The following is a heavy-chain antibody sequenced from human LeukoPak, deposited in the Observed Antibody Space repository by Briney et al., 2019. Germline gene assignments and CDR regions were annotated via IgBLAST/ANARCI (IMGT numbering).Heavy chain of an antibody. V-gene: IGHV3-11*06. CDR2: ISSSSSYT. CDR3: ARDRRSGGSCYDY. Sequence: GGSLRLSCAASGFTFSDYYMSWIRQAPGKGLEWVSYISSSSSYTNYADSVKGRFTISRDNAKNSLYLQMNSLRAEDTAVYYCARDRRSGGSCYDYWGQGTLVTVSS. D-gene: IGHD2-15*01. J-gene: IGHJ4*02. CDR1: GFTFSDYY.